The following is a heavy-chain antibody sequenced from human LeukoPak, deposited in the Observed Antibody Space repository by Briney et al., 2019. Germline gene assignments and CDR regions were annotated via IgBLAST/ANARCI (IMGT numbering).Heavy chain of an antibody. Sequence: ASVKVSCKTSVYPFSTYEINWVRRAAGQGLEWMGWVHPNSGNTAYAQKFQGRVTMTRDTSISTAYMELSGLRSDDTAVYFCARGPRNDPWGQGTLVTVSS. D-gene: IGHD1-14*01. CDR2: VHPNSGNT. CDR3: ARGPRNDP. J-gene: IGHJ5*02. V-gene: IGHV1-8*01. CDR1: VYPFSTYE.